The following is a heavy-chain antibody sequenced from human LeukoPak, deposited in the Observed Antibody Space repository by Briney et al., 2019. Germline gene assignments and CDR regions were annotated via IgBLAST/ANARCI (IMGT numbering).Heavy chain of an antibody. CDR1: GYTFSRYG. D-gene: IGHD2-15*01. V-gene: IGHV1-3*01. J-gene: IGHJ6*02. Sequence: GASVKVSCTASGYTFSRYGMHWVRQAPGQRLEWMGWINAGNGNTKYSQKFQGRVTITRDTSASTAYMELSSLRSEDTAVYYCAREGGYYYYYGMDVWGQGTTVTVSS. CDR3: AREGGYYYYYGMDV. CDR2: INAGNGNT.